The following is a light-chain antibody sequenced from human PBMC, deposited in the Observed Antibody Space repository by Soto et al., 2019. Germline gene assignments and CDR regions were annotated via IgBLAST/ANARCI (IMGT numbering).Light chain of an antibody. Sequence: EIVMTQSPATLSVSPGGRATLSCRASQIIDTKLAWYQQKPGQAPRLLIYAASTRATGIPARFSGSGSETEFTLTITSLQSEDFAVYYCQHYNNWPAWTFGQGTKVDIK. CDR2: AAS. J-gene: IGKJ1*01. CDR1: QIIDTK. V-gene: IGKV3-15*01. CDR3: QHYNNWPAWT.